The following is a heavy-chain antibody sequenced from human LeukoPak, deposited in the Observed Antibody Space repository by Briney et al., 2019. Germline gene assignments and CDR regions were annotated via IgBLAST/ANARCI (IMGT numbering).Heavy chain of an antibody. CDR1: GGSISSYY. CDR2: ISYSGST. Sequence: SETLSVTCTVSGGSISSYYWDWIRQPPGKGLEWIGYISYSGSTNYNPSLKSRVTLSLDTSKNQFSLTLRSVTAADTAVYYCARGFDYKLTYFDYWGQGTPGSVSS. J-gene: IGHJ4*02. V-gene: IGHV4-59*01. CDR3: ARGFDYKLTYFDY. D-gene: IGHD5-12*01.